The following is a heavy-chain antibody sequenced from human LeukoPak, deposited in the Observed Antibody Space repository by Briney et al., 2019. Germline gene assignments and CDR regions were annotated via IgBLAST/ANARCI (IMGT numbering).Heavy chain of an antibody. D-gene: IGHD6-19*01. CDR2: ICYSGST. Sequence: SETLSLTCTVSGGSICTYYWSWIRQPPGKGLEWIAYICYSGSTSYNPSLKTRVTISVDMSKNQFSLKLSSVTAADTAVHYCARGDPLFLAVAGTIRYYFDYWGQGTLVTVSS. J-gene: IGHJ4*02. V-gene: IGHV4-59*08. CDR3: ARGDPLFLAVAGTIRYYFDY. CDR1: GGSICTYY.